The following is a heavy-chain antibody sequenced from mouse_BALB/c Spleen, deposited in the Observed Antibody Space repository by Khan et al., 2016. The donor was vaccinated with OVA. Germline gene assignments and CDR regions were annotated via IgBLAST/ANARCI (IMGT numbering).Heavy chain of an antibody. D-gene: IGHD1-1*02. CDR3: TRGGGGGSSFAY. CDR2: IYPSDSYS. CDR1: GYTFTNYW. J-gene: IGHJ3*01. Sequence: QVQLQQPGIELVRPGASVKLSCKASGYTFTNYWINWVKQRPGQGLEWIGNIYPSDSYSNYNQRFKDKATLTVDKSSSTAYLLLSSPTSEDSAVYYCTRGGGGGSSFAYWGQGTLVTVSA. V-gene: IGHV1-69*02.